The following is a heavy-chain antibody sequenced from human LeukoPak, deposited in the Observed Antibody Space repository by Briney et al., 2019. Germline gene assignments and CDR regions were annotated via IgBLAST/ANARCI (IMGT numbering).Heavy chain of an antibody. CDR1: GGSFSGYY. Sequence: PSETLSLTCAVYGGSFSGYYWSWIRQPPGKGLEWIGEINHSGSTNYNPSLKSRVTISVDTPKNQFSLKLSSVTAADTAVYYCARGGGYSGYDPVDWGQGTLVTVSS. V-gene: IGHV4-34*01. CDR3: ARGGGYSGYDPVD. CDR2: INHSGST. J-gene: IGHJ4*02. D-gene: IGHD5-12*01.